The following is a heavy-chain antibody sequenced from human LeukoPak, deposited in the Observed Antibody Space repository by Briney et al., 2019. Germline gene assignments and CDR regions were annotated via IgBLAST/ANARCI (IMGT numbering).Heavy chain of an antibody. V-gene: IGHV3-30*18. CDR3: AKGWLGKFDY. CDR1: GFTFSSYG. CDR2: ISYDGSNK. J-gene: IGHJ4*02. Sequence: PGGSLRLSCAASGFTFSSYGMHWVRQAPGEGLEWVAVISYDGSNKYYADSVKGRFTISRDNSKNTLYLQMNSLRAEDTAVYYCAKGWLGKFDYWGQGTLVTVSS. D-gene: IGHD5-24*01.